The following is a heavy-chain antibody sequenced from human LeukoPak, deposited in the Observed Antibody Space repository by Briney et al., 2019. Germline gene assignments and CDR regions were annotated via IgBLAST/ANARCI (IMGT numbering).Heavy chain of an antibody. D-gene: IGHD5/OR15-5a*01. CDR3: ARVRRRVYPRGWAFDY. Sequence: GGSLRLSCAASGFTFSSYGMSWVRQAPGKGLEWVANIKQEGSEKYYVDSVKGRFTISRDNAKNSLYLQMNSLRAEDTAVYYCARVRRRVYPRGWAFDYWGQGTLVTVSS. CDR1: GFTFSSYG. V-gene: IGHV3-7*01. J-gene: IGHJ4*02. CDR2: IKQEGSEK.